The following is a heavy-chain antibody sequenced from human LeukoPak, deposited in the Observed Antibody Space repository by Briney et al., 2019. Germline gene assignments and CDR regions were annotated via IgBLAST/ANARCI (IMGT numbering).Heavy chain of an antibody. CDR3: ARARFKQQLVPGDI. V-gene: IGHV7-4-1*02. Sequence: ASVKVSCKASGYTFTSYAMNWVRQAPGQGLEWMGWINTNTGNPTYAQGFPGRFVFSLDTSVSTAYLQISSLKAEDTAVYYCARARFKQQLVPGDIWGQGTMVTVSS. CDR1: GYTFTSYA. J-gene: IGHJ3*02. D-gene: IGHD6-13*01. CDR2: INTNTGNP.